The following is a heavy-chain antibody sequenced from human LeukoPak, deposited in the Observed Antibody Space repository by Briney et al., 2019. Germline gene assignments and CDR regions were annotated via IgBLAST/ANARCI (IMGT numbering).Heavy chain of an antibody. CDR3: ARRWFDSSGYSRHFDF. CDR2: IYPGDSDT. Sequence: GESLQISCKGSRYSFTSYWIAWVRAMSGKGLEWMWIIYPGDSDTRYSPSFQGQVTISADKSISTAYLQWSSLRALDTAMSFCARRWFDSSGYSRHFDFWGQGTLVTVPS. D-gene: IGHD3-22*01. CDR1: RYSFTSYW. V-gene: IGHV5-51*01. J-gene: IGHJ4*02.